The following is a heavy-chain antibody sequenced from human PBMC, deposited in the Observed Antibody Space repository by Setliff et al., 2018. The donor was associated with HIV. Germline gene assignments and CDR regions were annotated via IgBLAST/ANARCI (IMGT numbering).Heavy chain of an antibody. D-gene: IGHD4-17*01. J-gene: IGHJ2*01. CDR2: IYHSGTT. CDR3: ARAPQDRTTWYFDL. Sequence: SETLSLTCSVFGGSISSGDYYWSWLRQHPGKGLEWIGYIYHSGTTYYTPSLASRVIISADTSRKRFSLQLNSVTAADTGVYFCARAPQDRTTWYFDLWGRGTLVTVSS. CDR1: GGSISSGDYY. V-gene: IGHV4-31*03.